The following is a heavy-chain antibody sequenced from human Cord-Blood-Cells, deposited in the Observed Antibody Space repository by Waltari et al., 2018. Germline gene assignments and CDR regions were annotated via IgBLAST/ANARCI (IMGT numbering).Heavy chain of an antibody. V-gene: IGHV2-26*01. CDR3: ARINGDYWYFDL. Sequence: QVTLKESGPVLVKPKETLTLTCTVSGFSLSNARMGVSWIRQPPGKALEWLAHIFSNDEKSYSTSLKSRLTISKDTSKSQVVLTMTNMDPVDTATYYCARINGDYWYFDLWGRGTLVTVSS. CDR1: GFSLSNARMG. D-gene: IGHD3-10*01. J-gene: IGHJ2*01. CDR2: IFSNDEK.